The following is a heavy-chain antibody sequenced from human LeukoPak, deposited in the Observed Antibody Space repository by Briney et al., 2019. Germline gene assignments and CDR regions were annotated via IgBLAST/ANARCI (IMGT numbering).Heavy chain of an antibody. CDR3: TTNSSGWLGYFDY. J-gene: IGHJ4*02. CDR1: GFTFRSYW. CDR2: INSDGSST. D-gene: IGHD6-19*01. Sequence: GGSLSLSCAASGFTFRSYWMHWVRQAPGKGLVWVSRINSDGSSTSYADSVKGRFTISRDNAKNTLYLQMNSLRAEDTAVYYCTTNSSGWLGYFDYWGQGTLVPVSS. V-gene: IGHV3-74*01.